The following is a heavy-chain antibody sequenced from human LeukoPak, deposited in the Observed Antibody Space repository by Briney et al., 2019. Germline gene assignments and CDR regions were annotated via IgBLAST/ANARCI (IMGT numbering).Heavy chain of an antibody. D-gene: IGHD1-26*01. CDR3: ARGGSGSYYVGPFDY. CDR1: GGSISSGDYY. CDR2: IYYSGST. V-gene: IGHV4-30-4*08. Sequence: KPSETLSLTCTVSGGSISSGDYYWSWIRQPPGKGLEWIGYIYYSGSTYYNPSLKSRVTISVDTSKNQFSLKLSSVTAADTAVYYCARGGSGSYYVGPFDYWGQGTLVTVSS. J-gene: IGHJ4*02.